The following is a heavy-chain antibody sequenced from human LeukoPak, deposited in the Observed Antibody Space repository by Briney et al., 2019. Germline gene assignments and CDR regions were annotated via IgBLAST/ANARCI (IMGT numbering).Heavy chain of an antibody. J-gene: IGHJ4*02. V-gene: IGHV3-30*03. CDR2: ISYDGSNK. CDR3: ATSVGYDSSGSPYFDY. D-gene: IGHD3-22*01. CDR1: GFTFSSYG. Sequence: GSLRLSCAASGFTFSSYGMHWVRQAPGKGREWVAVISYDGSNKYYADSVKGRFTISRDNSKNTLYLQMNSLRAEDTAVYYCATSVGYDSSGSPYFDYWGQGTLVTVSS.